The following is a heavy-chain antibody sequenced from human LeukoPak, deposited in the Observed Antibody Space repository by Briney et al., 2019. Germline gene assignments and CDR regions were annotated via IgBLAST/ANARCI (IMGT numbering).Heavy chain of an antibody. CDR3: ARGSMVREIDY. J-gene: IGHJ4*02. CDR1: GDSISTSSYY. Sequence: SETLSLTCTVSGDSISTSSYYWGWTRQPPGKGLEWIGSFYYSGSTYYNPSLKSRVTISVDTSKNQFSLKLSSVTAADTAVYYCARGSMVREIDYWGQGTLVTVSS. V-gene: IGHV4-39*07. CDR2: FYYSGST. D-gene: IGHD3-10*01.